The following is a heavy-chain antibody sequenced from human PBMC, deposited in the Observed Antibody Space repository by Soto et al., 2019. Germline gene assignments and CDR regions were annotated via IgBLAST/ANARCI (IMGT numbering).Heavy chain of an antibody. CDR1: GGTFSSYT. V-gene: IGHV1-69*02. CDR3: AVKDESLGSGGYYPYYYYGMDV. J-gene: IGHJ6*02. CDR2: IIPILGIA. D-gene: IGHD3-10*01. Sequence: QVQLVQSGAEVKKPGSSVKVSCKASGGTFSSYTISWVRQAPGQGLEWMGRIIPILGIANYAQKFQGRVTITEDKSTSTAEMELSSLRSEDRAVYYCAVKDESLGSGGYYPYYYYGMDVWGQGTTVTVSS.